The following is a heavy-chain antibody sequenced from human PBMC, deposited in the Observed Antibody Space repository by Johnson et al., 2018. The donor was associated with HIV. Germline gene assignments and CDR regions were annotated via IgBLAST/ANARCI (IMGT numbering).Heavy chain of an antibody. D-gene: IGHD7-27*01. CDR3: ARENMNWEGFDI. CDR1: GFTFSDYA. CDR2: ISRDGSST. J-gene: IGHJ3*02. V-gene: IGHV3-74*01. Sequence: VQLVESGGGVVQPGRSLRLSCAASGFTFSDYAMHWVRQAPGKGLVCVSRISRDGSSTTYADSVKCRFTISRDNAKNTLYLQMNSLRVEDMAVYYCARENMNWEGFDIWGQGTMVTVS.